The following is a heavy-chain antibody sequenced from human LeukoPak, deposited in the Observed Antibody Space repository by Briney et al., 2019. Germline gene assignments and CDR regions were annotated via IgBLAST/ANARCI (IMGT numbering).Heavy chain of an antibody. D-gene: IGHD6-19*01. CDR3: AREGGAQWLGPYNLGY. V-gene: IGHV3-11*01. Sequence: GGSLRLSCAASGFTFSDYYMSWIRQAPGKGLEWVSYISSSGSTIYYADSVKGRFTISRDNAKNSPYLQMNSLRAEDTAVYYCAREGGAQWLGPYNLGYWGQGTLVTVSS. CDR1: GFTFSDYY. J-gene: IGHJ4*02. CDR2: ISSSGSTI.